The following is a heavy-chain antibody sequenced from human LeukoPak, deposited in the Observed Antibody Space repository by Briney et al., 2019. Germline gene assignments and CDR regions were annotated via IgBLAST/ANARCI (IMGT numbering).Heavy chain of an antibody. CDR1: GYTFTTYG. J-gene: IGHJ4*02. Sequence: SVKVSCKASGYTFTTYGINWVRQAPGQGLEWVGWISAYNGNTNYAQNLQGRVTMTTDTSTSTAYMELRSLRSDDTAVYYCAREATFGGVIVDYWGQGTLVTVSS. V-gene: IGHV1-18*01. CDR3: AREATFGGVIVDY. D-gene: IGHD3-16*02. CDR2: ISAYNGNT.